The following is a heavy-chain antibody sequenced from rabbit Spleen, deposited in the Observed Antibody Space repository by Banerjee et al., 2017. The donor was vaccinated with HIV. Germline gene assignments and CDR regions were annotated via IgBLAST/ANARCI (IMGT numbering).Heavy chain of an antibody. J-gene: IGHJ4*01. CDR1: GFDFSNYG. V-gene: IGHV1S47*01. CDR3: ARSISGVYRVNL. Sequence: QEQLVESGGGLVQPGGSLKLSCKASGFDFSNYGVSWVRQAPGKGLEWIGIIYAAKGSTDYASWVNGRFTISSDNAQSTVDLKMTGLTAADTATYFCARSISGVYRVNLWGQGTLVTVS. D-gene: IGHD1-1*01. CDR2: IYAAKGST.